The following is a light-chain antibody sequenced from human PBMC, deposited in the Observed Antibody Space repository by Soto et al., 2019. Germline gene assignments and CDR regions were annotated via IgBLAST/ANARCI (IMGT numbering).Light chain of an antibody. Sequence: QSVLTQPPSVSGAPGQRVTISCTGSSSNIGAGYDVHWYQQLPGTAPKLIIFDNSNRPSGVPDRISGSRSGTSASLAITGLQAEDEADYYCQSYDSSLSGSVVFGGGTKVTVL. CDR2: DNS. CDR3: QSYDSSLSGSVV. V-gene: IGLV1-40*01. CDR1: SSNIGAGYD. J-gene: IGLJ2*01.